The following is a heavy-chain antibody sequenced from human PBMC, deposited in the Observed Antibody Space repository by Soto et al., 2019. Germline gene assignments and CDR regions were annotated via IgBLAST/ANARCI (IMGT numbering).Heavy chain of an antibody. D-gene: IGHD3-10*01. CDR3: AKALSYRVDY. CDR2: ISGSGGST. CDR1: GYTFTSYA. V-gene: IGHV3-23*01. Sequence: GASVKVSCKASGYTFTSYAMSWVRQAPGKGLEWVSAISGSGGSTYYADSVKGRFTISRDNSKNTLYLQMNSLRAEDTAVYYCAKALSYRVDYWGQGTLVTVSS. J-gene: IGHJ4*02.